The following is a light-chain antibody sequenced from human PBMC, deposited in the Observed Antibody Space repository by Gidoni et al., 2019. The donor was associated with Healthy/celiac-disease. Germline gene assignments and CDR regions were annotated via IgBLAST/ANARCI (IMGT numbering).Light chain of an antibody. CDR1: SLRSYY. CDR2: GKN. CDR3: NSRDSSGNHVV. Sequence: SSELTQEPAVSVALGQTVRITCQGDSLRSYYASWYQQKPGKAPVLVIYGKNNRPSGIPDRFSGSSSGNTASLTITGAQAEDEADYYCNSRDSSGNHVVFGGGTKLTVL. J-gene: IGLJ2*01. V-gene: IGLV3-19*01.